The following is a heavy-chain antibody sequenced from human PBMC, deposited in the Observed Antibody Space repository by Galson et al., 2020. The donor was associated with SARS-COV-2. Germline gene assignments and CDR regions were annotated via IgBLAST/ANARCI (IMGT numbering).Heavy chain of an antibody. J-gene: IGHJ4*02. CDR2: ISYDGTTR. CDR1: GFTFSGQA. Sequence: GGSLRLSCVASGFTFSGQAMHWVRQAPGKGLEWVGIISYDGTTRYNGDSVKGRFTISRDNSKNTLFLQMNNLRPEDTATYYCSRETDDYRSSWYDYWGQGTRVTVSS. D-gene: IGHD6-13*01. V-gene: IGHV3-30*01. CDR3: SRETDDYRSSWYDY.